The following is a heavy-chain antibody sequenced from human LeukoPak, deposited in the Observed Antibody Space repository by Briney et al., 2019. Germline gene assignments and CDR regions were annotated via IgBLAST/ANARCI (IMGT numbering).Heavy chain of an antibody. CDR3: ARDIIPDLPPPGMAIAAADY. V-gene: IGHV1-18*01. J-gene: IGHJ4*02. CDR2: ISAYNGNT. Sequence: GASVKVSCKASGYTFTSYGISWVRQAPGQGLEWMGWISAYNGNTNYAQKLQGRVTMTTDTSTSTAYMELRSLRSDDTAVYYCARDIIPDLPPPGMAIAAADYWGQGTLVTVSS. D-gene: IGHD6-13*01. CDR1: GYTFTSYG.